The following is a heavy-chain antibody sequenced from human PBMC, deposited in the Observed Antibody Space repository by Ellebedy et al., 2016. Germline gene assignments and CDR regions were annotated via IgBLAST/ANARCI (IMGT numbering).Heavy chain of an antibody. Sequence: GESLKISXVGSGFTFSSYAMHWVRQAPGKGLEWVAVISYDGGNKYYADSVKGRVTISRDNSNNTLYVQMNSLRAEDTAVYYCAKAVLELHAFDIWGQGTLVTVSS. CDR1: GFTFSSYA. CDR3: AKAVLELHAFDI. J-gene: IGHJ3*02. D-gene: IGHD2-8*02. V-gene: IGHV3-30-3*01. CDR2: ISYDGGNK.